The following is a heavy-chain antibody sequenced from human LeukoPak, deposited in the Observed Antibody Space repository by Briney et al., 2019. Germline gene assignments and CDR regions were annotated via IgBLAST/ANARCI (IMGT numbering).Heavy chain of an antibody. V-gene: IGHV3-23*01. Sequence: PGGSLRLSCAASRFIFRNYAVSWVRQAPGRGLEWLGIISGTADSKYYADSVKGRFTISRDNPRSTLYLEMNILRAEDTAVYYCAKADATIGGAFDTWGQGTLVIVSS. CDR3: AKADATIGGAFDT. J-gene: IGHJ3*02. CDR1: RFIFRNYA. CDR2: ISGTADSK. D-gene: IGHD3-16*01.